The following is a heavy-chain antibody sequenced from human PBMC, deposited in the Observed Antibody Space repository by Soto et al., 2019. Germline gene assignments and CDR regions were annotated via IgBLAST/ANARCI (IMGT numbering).Heavy chain of an antibody. CDR2: IYPGDSDT. D-gene: IGHD3-22*01. J-gene: IGHJ4*02. Sequence: GESLKISCKGSGYSFTSYWIGWVRQMPGKGLDWMGIIYPGDSDTRYSPSFQGQVTISADKSISTAYLQWSSLKASDTAMYYCARRVSRSYYYDSSGYFFDYWGQGTLVTVSS. CDR3: ARRVSRSYYYDSSGYFFDY. CDR1: GYSFTSYW. V-gene: IGHV5-51*01.